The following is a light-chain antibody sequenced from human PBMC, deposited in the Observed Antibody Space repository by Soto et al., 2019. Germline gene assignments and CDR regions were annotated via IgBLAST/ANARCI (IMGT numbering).Light chain of an antibody. Sequence: QSALTQSASVSGSPGQSITISCTGTSSDVGVYDYVSWYQQHPGKAPKLLIYDVSNRPAGISNHFSGSKSGNTASLTISGLQAEDEADYYCSSYTTSTTRVFGGGTKLTVL. V-gene: IGLV2-14*03. CDR1: SSDVGVYDY. CDR3: SSYTTSTTRV. J-gene: IGLJ2*01. CDR2: DVS.